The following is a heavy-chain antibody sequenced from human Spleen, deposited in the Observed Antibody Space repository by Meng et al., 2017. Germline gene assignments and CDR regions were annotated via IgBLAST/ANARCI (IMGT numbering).Heavy chain of an antibody. CDR3: ARGYSYGTFDY. V-gene: IGHV3-30-3*01. Sequence: QVQLVESGGGVVQPGRSLGLSCAASGFTFSSYAMHWVRQAPGMGLEWVALISYDGSSKYYADSVKGRFTISRDNSKNTLYLQMNSLRAEDTAAHFCARGYSYGTFDYWGQGTLVTVSS. J-gene: IGHJ4*02. D-gene: IGHD5-18*01. CDR1: GFTFSSYA. CDR2: ISYDGSSK.